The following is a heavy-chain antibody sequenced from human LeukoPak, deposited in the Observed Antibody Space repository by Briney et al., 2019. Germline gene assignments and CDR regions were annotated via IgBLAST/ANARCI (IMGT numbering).Heavy chain of an antibody. V-gene: IGHV3-30*18. Sequence: PGRSLRLSCAASGFTFSSYGMHWVRQAPGKGLEWVAVISYDGSNKYYADSVKGRFTISRDNSKNTLYLQMNSLRAEDTAVYYCAKEYLEWLFIYYGMDAWGQGTTVTVSS. J-gene: IGHJ6*02. CDR3: AKEYLEWLFIYYGMDA. D-gene: IGHD3-3*01. CDR2: ISYDGSNK. CDR1: GFTFSSYG.